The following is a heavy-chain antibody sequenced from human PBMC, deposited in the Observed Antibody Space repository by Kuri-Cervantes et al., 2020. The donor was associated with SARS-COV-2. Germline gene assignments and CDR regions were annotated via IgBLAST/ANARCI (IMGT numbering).Heavy chain of an antibody. V-gene: IGHV4-39*01. CDR1: GDSISRSSYY. D-gene: IGHD2-21*02. Sequence: ESLKISCSVAGDSISRSSYYWAWIRQPPGKGLEWIASIFYSGSTYYNPSLKSRVTISVDTSKDQFSLKLSSVTAADRAVYYCARHESVTVDWYFDLWGRGTLVTVSS. CDR3: ARHESVTVDWYFDL. J-gene: IGHJ2*01. CDR2: IFYSGST.